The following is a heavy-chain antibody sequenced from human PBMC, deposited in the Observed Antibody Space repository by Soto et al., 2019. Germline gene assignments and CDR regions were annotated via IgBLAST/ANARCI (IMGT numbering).Heavy chain of an antibody. CDR2: VHSGGNT. CDR3: ARAPYSSSWYTFDP. CDR1: GFTVNSNY. Sequence: GGSLRLSCAASGFTVNSNYMSWVRQAPGNGLEWVSVVHSGGNTYYADSVKGRFTISRDISKNTLYLQMNSLRAEDTAVYYCARAPYSSSWYTFDPWGQGTLVTVS. D-gene: IGHD6-13*01. V-gene: IGHV3-66*01. J-gene: IGHJ5*02.